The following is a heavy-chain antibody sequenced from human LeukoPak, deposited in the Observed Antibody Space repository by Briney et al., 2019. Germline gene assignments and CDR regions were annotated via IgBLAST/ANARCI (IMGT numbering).Heavy chain of an antibody. Sequence: GGSLRLSCAASGFAFSNYNMNWVRQAPGKGLEWVSSISSSSSYIYYADSVKGRFTISRDNAKNSLYLQMNSLRAEDTAVYYCARDTPRAYSSQPLDYWGQGTLVTVSS. V-gene: IGHV3-21*01. CDR2: ISSSSSYI. J-gene: IGHJ4*02. CDR3: ARDTPRAYSSQPLDY. D-gene: IGHD6-13*01. CDR1: GFAFSNYN.